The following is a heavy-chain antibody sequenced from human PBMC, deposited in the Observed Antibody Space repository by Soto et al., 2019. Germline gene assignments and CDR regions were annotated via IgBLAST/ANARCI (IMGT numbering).Heavy chain of an antibody. V-gene: IGHV1-46*01. CDR2: INPSGGST. Sequence: ALLKGACKTSGYTNTIYYGRWGRKKKRQGLEWMGIINPSGGSTSYAQKFQGRVTMTRDTSTSTVYMELSSLRSEDTAVYYCARDKTDILTGYYKGFPYWGQGTLVTVSS. J-gene: IGHJ4*02. D-gene: IGHD3-9*01. CDR3: ARDKTDILTGYYKGFPY. CDR1: GYTNTIYY.